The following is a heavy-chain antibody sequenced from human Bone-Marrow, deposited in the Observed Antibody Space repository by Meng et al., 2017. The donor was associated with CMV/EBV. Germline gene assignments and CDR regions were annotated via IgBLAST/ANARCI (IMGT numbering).Heavy chain of an antibody. CDR2: IKQDGSEK. CDR3: ARCALDYYDSSGYYYVGWDYFDY. Sequence: GGSLRLSCAASGFTFSSYWMSWVRQAPGKGLEWVANIKQDGSEKYYVDSVKGRFTISRDNAKNSLYLQMNSLRAEDTAVYYCARCALDYYDSSGYYYVGWDYFDYWGQGTLVTVS. V-gene: IGHV3-7*01. J-gene: IGHJ4*02. CDR1: GFTFSSYW. D-gene: IGHD3-22*01.